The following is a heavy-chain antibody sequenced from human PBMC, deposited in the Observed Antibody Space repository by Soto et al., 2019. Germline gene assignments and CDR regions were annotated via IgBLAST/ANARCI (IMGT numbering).Heavy chain of an antibody. CDR1: GYSFYSHG. CDR2: IDPSGSYT. CDR3: TREEYNWNWFDP. Sequence: PGESLRISWKGSGYSFYSHGISWVRQMPGKGLEWMGRIDPSGSYTNYSPSFQGHVTISADPSISSAYLQWSSLKASDTAMYFCTREEYNWNWFDPWGQGTLVTASS. J-gene: IGHJ5*01. V-gene: IGHV5-10-1*01. D-gene: IGHD1-20*01.